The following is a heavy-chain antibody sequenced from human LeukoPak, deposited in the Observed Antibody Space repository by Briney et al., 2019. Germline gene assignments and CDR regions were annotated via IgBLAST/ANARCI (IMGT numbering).Heavy chain of an antibody. CDR3: AASTKHTAMVDY. CDR2: IGSSSTYI. CDR1: GFTFSSYS. J-gene: IGHJ4*02. D-gene: IGHD5-18*01. Sequence: GGSLRFSCAASGFTFSSYSMNWVRQAPGKGLEWVSSIGSSSTYIYYADSVKGRFTISRDNAKNSLYLQMNSLRAEDTAVYYCAASTKHTAMVDYWGQGTLVTVSS. V-gene: IGHV3-21*01.